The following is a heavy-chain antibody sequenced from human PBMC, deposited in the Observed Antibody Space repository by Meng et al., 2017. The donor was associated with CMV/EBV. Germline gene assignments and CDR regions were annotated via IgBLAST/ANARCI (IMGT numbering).Heavy chain of an antibody. CDR1: GCSFSPTW. D-gene: IGHD3-22*01. CDR3: TATHHSDSSGKY. Sequence: SGGIRGKTGGALRFSDASPGCSFSPTWMGWSRQGPGKGLEWVGRIKSKYAGGTSEYAAPVTGRFSISGDDSINTLYLQMNSLKTEDTAVYYCTATHHSDSSGKYWGQGTLVTVSS. J-gene: IGHJ4*02. CDR2: IKSKYAGGTS. V-gene: IGHV3-15*01.